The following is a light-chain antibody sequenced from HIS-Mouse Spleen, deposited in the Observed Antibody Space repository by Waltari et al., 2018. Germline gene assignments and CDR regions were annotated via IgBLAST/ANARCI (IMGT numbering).Light chain of an antibody. Sequence: SYELPQPPSVSVSPGQTARITCSGDALPKKYAYWSQQKSGQAPVLVIYADSKRPSGIPERFSGSSSGTMATLTISGAQVEDEADYYCYSTDSSGNHRVFGGGTKLTVL. V-gene: IGLV3-10*01. CDR3: YSTDSSGNHRV. CDR2: ADS. CDR1: ALPKKY. J-gene: IGLJ2*01.